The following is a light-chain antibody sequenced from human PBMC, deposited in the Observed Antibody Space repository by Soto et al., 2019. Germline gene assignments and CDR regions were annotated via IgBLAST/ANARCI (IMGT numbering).Light chain of an antibody. J-gene: IGKJ2*01. CDR3: QQYYSTPYT. Sequence: DIVMTQSPDSLAVSLGERATINCKSSQSVSYSSNNKNYLAWYQQKPGQPPKLLIYWASTRESGVPDRFSGSGSGTDFTLTISRLQAEDVAVYHCQQYYSTPYTFGQGTKLEIK. CDR1: QSVSYSSNNKNY. V-gene: IGKV4-1*01. CDR2: WAS.